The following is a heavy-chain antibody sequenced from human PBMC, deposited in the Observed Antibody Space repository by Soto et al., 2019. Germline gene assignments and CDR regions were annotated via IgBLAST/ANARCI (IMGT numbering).Heavy chain of an antibody. J-gene: IGHJ5*02. Sequence: GASVKVSCKTSGYTFNTYGINWVRHAPGQGLELMGWISAYDGKTTYAEKFQGRVTLTTDTSTSTAYMELRSLRSDDTAIYYCARDPHEFWTSYWFDPWGQGTPVTVSS. CDR2: ISAYDGKT. D-gene: IGHD3-3*01. V-gene: IGHV1-18*01. CDR1: GYTFNTYG. CDR3: ARDPHEFWTSYWFDP.